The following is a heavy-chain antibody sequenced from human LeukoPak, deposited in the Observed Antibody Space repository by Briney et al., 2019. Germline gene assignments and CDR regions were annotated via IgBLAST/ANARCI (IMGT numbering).Heavy chain of an antibody. CDR3: ARGPHSSSWYSDAFDI. V-gene: IGHV4-61*02. D-gene: IGHD6-13*01. CDR1: GGSISSGSYY. Sequence: PSETLSLTCTVSGGSISSGSYYWSWIRQPAGKGLEWIGRIYTSGSTNYNPSLKSRVTISVDTYKNQFSLKLSSVTAADTAVYYCARGPHSSSWYSDAFDIWGQGTMVTVSS. J-gene: IGHJ3*02. CDR2: IYTSGST.